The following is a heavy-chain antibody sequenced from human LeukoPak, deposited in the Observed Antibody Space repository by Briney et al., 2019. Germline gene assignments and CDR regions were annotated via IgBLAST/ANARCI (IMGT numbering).Heavy chain of an antibody. CDR2: IRYDGSNK. D-gene: IGHD4-17*01. J-gene: IGHJ3*02. V-gene: IGHV3-30*02. Sequence: GGSLRLSCAASGFTFSSYGMHWVRQAPGKGLEWVAFIRYDGSNKYYADSVKGRFTISRDNSKNTLYLQMISLRAEDTAVYYCAKDLTTVTTQQIWGQGTMVTVSS. CDR3: AKDLTTVTTQQI. CDR1: GFTFSSYG.